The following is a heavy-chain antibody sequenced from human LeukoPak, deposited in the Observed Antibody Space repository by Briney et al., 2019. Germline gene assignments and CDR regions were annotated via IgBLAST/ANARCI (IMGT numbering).Heavy chain of an antibody. V-gene: IGHV3-30*02. Sequence: TGGSLRLSCAPSGFTFSSYGMHWVRQAPGKGLEWVAFIRYDGSNKYYADSVKGRFTISRDNSKNTLYLQMNSLRAEDTAVYYCAKERDTAMVTIDYWGQGTLVTVSS. CDR2: IRYDGSNK. J-gene: IGHJ4*02. D-gene: IGHD5-18*01. CDR1: GFTFSSYG. CDR3: AKERDTAMVTIDY.